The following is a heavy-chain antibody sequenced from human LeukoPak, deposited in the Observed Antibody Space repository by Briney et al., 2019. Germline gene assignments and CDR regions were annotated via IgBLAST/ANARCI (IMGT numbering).Heavy chain of an antibody. CDR1: GFTVRSNY. J-gene: IGHJ3*02. CDR3: AKAIMRWSHDAFDI. D-gene: IGHD4-23*01. CDR2: ISGSGGST. V-gene: IGHV3-23*01. Sequence: GSLRLSCAASGFTVRSNYMSWVRQAPGKGLEWVSAISGSGGSTYYADSVKGRFTISRDNSKNTLYLQMNSLRAEDTAVYYCAKAIMRWSHDAFDIWGQGTMVTVSS.